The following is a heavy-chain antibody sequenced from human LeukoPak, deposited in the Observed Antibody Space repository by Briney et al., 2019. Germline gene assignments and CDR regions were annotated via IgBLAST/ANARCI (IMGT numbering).Heavy chain of an antibody. J-gene: IGHJ4*02. CDR3: AVGYSSSAAIDY. V-gene: IGHV1-2*02. CDR2: INPNSGGT. Sequence: ASVKVSCKASGYTFTGYYMHWVRQAPGQGLEWMGWINPNSGGTNYAQKFQGRVTMTRDTSISTAYMELSRLRSDGTAVYYCAVGYSSSAAIDYWGQGTLVTVSS. D-gene: IGHD6-6*01. CDR1: GYTFTGYY.